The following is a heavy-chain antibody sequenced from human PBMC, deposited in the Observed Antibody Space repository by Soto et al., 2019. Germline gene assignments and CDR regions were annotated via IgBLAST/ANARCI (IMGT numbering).Heavy chain of an antibody. CDR3: ARVEYGGNLPFLDY. Sequence: GGSLRLSCAASGFTFSSYGMHWVRQAPGKGLEWVAVIWYDGSNKYYADSVKGRFTISRDNSKNTLYLQMNSLRAEDTAVYYCARVEYGGNLPFLDYWGQGTLVTVSS. V-gene: IGHV3-33*01. D-gene: IGHD2-21*02. CDR1: GFTFSSYG. CDR2: IWYDGSNK. J-gene: IGHJ4*02.